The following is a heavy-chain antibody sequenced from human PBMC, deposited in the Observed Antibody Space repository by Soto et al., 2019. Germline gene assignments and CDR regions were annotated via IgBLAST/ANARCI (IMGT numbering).Heavy chain of an antibody. CDR1: GGTFSSYA. CDR3: ASPAETTGPIVVVPAAITV. CDR2: VIPIFGTA. J-gene: IGHJ4*02. D-gene: IGHD2-2*01. V-gene: IGHV1-69*13. Sequence: SVKVSCKASGGTFSSYAISWVRQAPGQGLEWMGGVIPIFGTANYAQKFQGRVTITADESTSTAYMELSSLRSEDTAVYYCASPAETTGPIVVVPAAITVWGQGTLVTVSS.